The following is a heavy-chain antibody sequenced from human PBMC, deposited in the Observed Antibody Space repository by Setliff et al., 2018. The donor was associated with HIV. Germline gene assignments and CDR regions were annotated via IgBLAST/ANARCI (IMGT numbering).Heavy chain of an antibody. CDR3: ARATGPTYYFDF. Sequence: KPSETLSLTCAVYGGSFSGYYWSWIRQSPGEGLEWIGEVNAGGSTNYNPSLKSRVTISMDTSKNQFSLRVTSVTAADTAFYFCARATGPTYYFDFWGHGNLVTVSS. V-gene: IGHV4-34*01. CDR1: GGSFSGYY. CDR2: VNAGGST. J-gene: IGHJ4*01.